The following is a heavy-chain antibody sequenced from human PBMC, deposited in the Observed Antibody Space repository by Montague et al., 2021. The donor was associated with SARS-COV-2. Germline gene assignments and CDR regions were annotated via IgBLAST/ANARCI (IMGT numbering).Heavy chain of an antibody. J-gene: IGHJ4*02. D-gene: IGHD1-26*01. V-gene: IGHV4-59*01. CDR1: GGSINGYY. CDR2: IYYNGRT. CDR3: ARGTEVGAFDY. Sequence: SETLSLTCTVSGGSINGYYWTWVRQPPGKGLQWIAHIYYNGRTSYIPSLKSRLSVSLDKAKYQFSLELTSVTAADTARYFCARGTEVGAFDYWGQGALVSGSS.